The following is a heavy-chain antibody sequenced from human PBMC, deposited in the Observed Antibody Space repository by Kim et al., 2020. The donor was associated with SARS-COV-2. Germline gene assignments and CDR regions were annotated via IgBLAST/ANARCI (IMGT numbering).Heavy chain of an antibody. D-gene: IGHD3-16*01. Sequence: GGSLRLSCVASGFTISSYWMHWVRQAPGKGLVWVSRINTDGSNTSYADSVKGRFAISRDNAKNTLYLQMNSLRAEDTAVYYCASLSHGYVWDKFDDWAQGRLVT. CDR3: ASLSHGYVWDKFDD. CDR2: INTDGSNT. V-gene: IGHV3-74*01. CDR1: GFTISSYW. J-gene: IGHJ4*02.